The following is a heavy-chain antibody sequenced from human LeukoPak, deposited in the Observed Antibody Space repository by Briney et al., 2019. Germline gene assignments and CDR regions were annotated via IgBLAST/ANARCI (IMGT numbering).Heavy chain of an antibody. Sequence: SETLSLTCAVYGGSFSGYYWSWIRQPPGKGLEWIGEINHSGSTNYNPSLKSRVTISVDTSKNQFSLKLSSVTAADTAVYYCAKDRVVYNWNYAYYFDDWGQGTLVTVSS. V-gene: IGHV4-34*01. CDR2: INHSGST. CDR3: AKDRVVYNWNYAYYFDD. D-gene: IGHD1-7*01. J-gene: IGHJ4*02. CDR1: GGSFSGYY.